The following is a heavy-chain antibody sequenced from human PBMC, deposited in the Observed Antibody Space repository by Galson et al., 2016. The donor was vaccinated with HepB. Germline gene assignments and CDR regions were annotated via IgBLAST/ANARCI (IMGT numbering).Heavy chain of an antibody. V-gene: IGHV3-23*01. CDR1: GFTFNNYG. Sequence: SLRLSCAASGFTFNNYGMTWVRQAPGKGLEVVSSISRSGDSRDYADSVKGRFTISRDNSKNTLSLQMNYLRADDTAVYFCATVGGNTYGLRTDGFDIWGQGTMVTVSS. J-gene: IGHJ3*02. D-gene: IGHD5-18*01. CDR2: ISRSGDSR. CDR3: ATVGGNTYGLRTDGFDI.